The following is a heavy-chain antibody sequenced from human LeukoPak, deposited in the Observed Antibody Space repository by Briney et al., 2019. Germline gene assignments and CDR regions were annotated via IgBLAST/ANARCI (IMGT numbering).Heavy chain of an antibody. D-gene: IGHD7-27*01. V-gene: IGHV3-23*01. CDR2: ITTSDGNT. CDR1: GFTFSSYT. CDR3: AKDGGLWVSAHWGDS. J-gene: IGHJ4*02. Sequence: GGSLRLSCAASGFTFSSYTMSWVRQAPGKGLEWVSTITTSDGNTYYADSVKGRFTVSRDNSKNTLFLQMNGLRAEDTAVYYCAKDGGLWVSAHWGDSWGRGTLVTVSS.